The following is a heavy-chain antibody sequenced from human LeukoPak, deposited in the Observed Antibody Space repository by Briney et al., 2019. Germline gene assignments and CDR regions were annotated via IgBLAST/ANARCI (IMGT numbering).Heavy chain of an antibody. V-gene: IGHV3-7*01. J-gene: IGHJ4*02. CDR2: IKQDGSEK. Sequence: PGGSLRLSCAASGFRFSIYWMSWVRQAPGKGLEWVANIKQDGSEKYYVDSVKGRFTISRDNAKNSLYLQMNSLRAEDTAVYYCASWYSSSWRSPFDYWGQGTLVTVSS. D-gene: IGHD6-13*01. CDR1: GFRFSIYW. CDR3: ASWYSSSWRSPFDY.